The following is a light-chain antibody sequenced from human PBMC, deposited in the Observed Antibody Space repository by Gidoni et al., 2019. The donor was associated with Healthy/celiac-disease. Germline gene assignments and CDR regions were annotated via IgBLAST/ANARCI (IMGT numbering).Light chain of an antibody. J-gene: IGLJ2*01. Sequence: QSALTQPPSASGSPGQSVTISCTGTSSDVGGYNYVSWYQHHPGKAPKLMIYEVSKRPSGVPDRCSGSKSGNTASLTVAGLQAGDEADYYCSSYAGSDVVFGGGTKLTVL. CDR2: EVS. V-gene: IGLV2-8*01. CDR1: SSDVGGYNY. CDR3: SSYAGSDVV.